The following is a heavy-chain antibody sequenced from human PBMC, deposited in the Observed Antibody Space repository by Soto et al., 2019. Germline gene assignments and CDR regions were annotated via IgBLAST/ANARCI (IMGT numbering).Heavy chain of an antibody. D-gene: IGHD3-10*01. CDR2: IYPGDSDT. J-gene: IGHJ6*02. CDR3: SGGGVRGVISRTRDYYRMDV. CDR1: GYSFTSYW. Sequence: LGEALKISCKGSGYSFTSYWIGWVRQMPGKGLECMGIIYPGDSDTRYSPSFQGQVTISADKSISTAYLQWSSLKASDTAMYYCSGGGVRGVISRTRDYYRMDVWGQGTTVTVSS. V-gene: IGHV5-51*01.